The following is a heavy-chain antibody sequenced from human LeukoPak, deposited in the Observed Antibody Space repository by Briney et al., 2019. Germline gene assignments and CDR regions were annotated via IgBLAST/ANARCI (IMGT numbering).Heavy chain of an antibody. V-gene: IGHV1-2*02. CDR2: INPNSGGT. D-gene: IGHD5-12*01. J-gene: IGHJ4*01. CDR1: GYTLTGYY. Sequence: AAVKVSCKASGYTLTGYYIHWVRQAPGQGLEWMGWINPNSGGTNYAQKFQGRVTMTRDTSISTAYMELSRLGYDDTAVYYCARARGAVATILGGYWGQGNLVTVSS. CDR3: ARARGAVATILGGY.